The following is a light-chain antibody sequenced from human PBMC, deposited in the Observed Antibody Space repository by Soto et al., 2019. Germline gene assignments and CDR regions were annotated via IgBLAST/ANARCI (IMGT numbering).Light chain of an antibody. CDR1: TSSIGAGAD. J-gene: IGLJ2*01. Sequence: QSVLTQPPSVSGAPGRRVTISCTGSTSSIGAGADVHWYQQLPGTAPKLLIYDNTNRPSGVPDRFSGSKSGTSASLAIAGLEAEDEADYYCQSYDSSLSGSVVFGGGTKLTVL. V-gene: IGLV1-40*01. CDR2: DNT. CDR3: QSYDSSLSGSVV.